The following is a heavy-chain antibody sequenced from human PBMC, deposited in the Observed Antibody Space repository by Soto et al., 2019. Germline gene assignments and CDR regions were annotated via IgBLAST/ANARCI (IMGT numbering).Heavy chain of an antibody. CDR3: AGGYNGFDLEH. Sequence: QVQLQESGPGLVKPSQTLSLTCTVSGVSISSGGYYWSWIRQHPGEGLEWIGYIYYSATTAYNPSLKSRVAMSADASKNQFSLKLGSVSAADTAVYYCAGGYNGFDLEHWGRGTRVTVAS. CDR1: GVSISSGGYY. D-gene: IGHD5-12*01. V-gene: IGHV4-31*03. CDR2: IYYSATT. J-gene: IGHJ4*02.